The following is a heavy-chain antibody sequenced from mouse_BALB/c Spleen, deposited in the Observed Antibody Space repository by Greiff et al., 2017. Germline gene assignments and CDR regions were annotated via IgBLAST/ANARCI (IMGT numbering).Heavy chain of an antibody. V-gene: IGHV1-80*01. Sequence: QVQLQQSGAELVRPGSSVKISCKASGYAFSSYWMNWVKQRPGQGLEWIGQIYPGDGDTNYNGKFKGKATLTADKSSSTAYMQLSSLTSEDSAVYFCARGRTGTGAWFAYWGQGTLVTVSA. D-gene: IGHD4-1*01. CDR2: IYPGDGDT. J-gene: IGHJ3*01. CDR3: ARGRTGTGAWFAY. CDR1: GYAFSSYW.